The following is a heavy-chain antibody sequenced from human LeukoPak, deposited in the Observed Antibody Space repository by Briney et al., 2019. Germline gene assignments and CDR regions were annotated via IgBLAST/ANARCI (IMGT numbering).Heavy chain of an antibody. CDR1: GGSISGYY. CDR3: ARVINSDNNYYYYYGMDV. CDR2: IYYSGST. D-gene: IGHD2/OR15-2a*01. Sequence: TSETLSLTCTVSGGSISGYYWSWIRQPPGKGLEWIAYIYYSGSTNYNPSLKSRVTISVDPSKNQFSLRLSSVTAADTAVYYCARVINSDNNYYYYYGMDVWGQGTTVTVSS. V-gene: IGHV4-59*01. J-gene: IGHJ6*02.